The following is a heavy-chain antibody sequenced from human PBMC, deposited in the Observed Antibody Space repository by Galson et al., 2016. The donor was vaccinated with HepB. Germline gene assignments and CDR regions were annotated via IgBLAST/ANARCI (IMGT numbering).Heavy chain of an antibody. D-gene: IGHD4-11*01. V-gene: IGHV3-33*06. CDR1: GFTFSNFV. CDR3: AKVATPNRNYENWFDS. Sequence: SLRLSCAASGFTFSNFVMHWVRQAPGKGLEWVAVIWYDGTSKYYVDSVKGRFTISRDNSKNTLNLQMNSLRAEDTAVYYCAKVATPNRNYENWFDSWGQGTLVTVSS. J-gene: IGHJ5*01. CDR2: IWYDGTSK.